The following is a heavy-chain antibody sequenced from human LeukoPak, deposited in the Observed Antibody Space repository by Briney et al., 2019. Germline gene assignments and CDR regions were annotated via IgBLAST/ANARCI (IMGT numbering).Heavy chain of an antibody. CDR2: IKQDGSEK. CDR1: GFTFSSYW. Sequence: PGGSLRLPCAASGFTFSSYWMSWVRQAPGKGLEWVANIKQDGSEKYYVDSVKGRFTISRDNAKNSLYLQMNSLRAEDTAVYYCARDQRYCSSSSCSWEPFDYWGQGTLVTVSS. J-gene: IGHJ4*02. V-gene: IGHV3-7*05. CDR3: ARDQRYCSSSSCSWEPFDY. D-gene: IGHD2-2*01.